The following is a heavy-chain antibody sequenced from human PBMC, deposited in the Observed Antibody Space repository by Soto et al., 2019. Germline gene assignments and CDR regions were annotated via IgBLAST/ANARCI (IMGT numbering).Heavy chain of an antibody. Sequence: PLEILSLTCTVSGGSISSGGDYWSGIRKQPGMGLEWIGYIYYSGSTYYNPSLKSRVTISVDTSKNQFSLKLSSVTAADTAVYYCAREGIQLWHSLYYYYGMDVWGQGTTVTASS. V-gene: IGHV4-31*03. CDR2: IYYSGST. CDR1: GGSISSGGDY. D-gene: IGHD5-18*01. J-gene: IGHJ6*02. CDR3: AREGIQLWHSLYYYYGMDV.